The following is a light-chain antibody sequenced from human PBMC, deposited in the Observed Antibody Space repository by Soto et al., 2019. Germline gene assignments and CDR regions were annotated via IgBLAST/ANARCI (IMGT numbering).Light chain of an antibody. J-gene: IGKJ1*01. CDR1: HDIFTY. V-gene: IGKV1-5*01. Sequence: IQLTQSPSPVSASVGDSVTISCRASHDIFTYLAWYQHKPGKAPRLLIFSASSLQTGVPPRFRGSGSGTDFTLTISSLQPDDVGLYYCQHYTLASGPFGQGTRV. CDR3: QHYTLASGP. CDR2: SAS.